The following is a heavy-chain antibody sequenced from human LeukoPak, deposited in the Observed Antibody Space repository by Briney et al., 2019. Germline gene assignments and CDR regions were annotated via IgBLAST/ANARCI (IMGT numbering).Heavy chain of an antibody. D-gene: IGHD1-26*01. CDR2: IYHSGST. Sequence: SETLSLTCTVSGGSISSYYWSWIRQPPGKGLERIRYIYHSGSTYYNPSLKSRVTISVDRSKNQFSLKLSSVTAADTAVYYCAGSAGWDAPVESGNWFGPGGRATRVTVCS. CDR3: AGSAGWDAPVESGNWFGP. CDR1: GGSISSYY. V-gene: IGHV4-59*12. J-gene: IGHJ5*02.